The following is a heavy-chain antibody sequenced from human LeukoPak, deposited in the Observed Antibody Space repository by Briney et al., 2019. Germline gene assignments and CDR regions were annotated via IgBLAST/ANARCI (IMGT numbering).Heavy chain of an antibody. Sequence: GGSLSLSYAASAFTFTSYGMHWVRQAPGKWLEWVAVVSHDGSNKYYTDSVKGRFSISRDNSKNTLYLQMNSLSAGDTAIYYCAKDRPKYCGGDCSIFDYWGQGTLVTVSS. CDR1: AFTFTSYG. CDR2: VSHDGSNK. J-gene: IGHJ4*02. CDR3: AKDRPKYCGGDCSIFDY. D-gene: IGHD2-21*02. V-gene: IGHV3-30*18.